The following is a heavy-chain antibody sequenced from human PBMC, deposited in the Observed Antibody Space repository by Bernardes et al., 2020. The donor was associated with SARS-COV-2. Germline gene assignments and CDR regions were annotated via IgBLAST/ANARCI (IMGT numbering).Heavy chain of an antibody. Sequence: SETPSITLAVYGVSFSGYYWSWIRQPPGKGPEWIGEINHSGSTNYNPSLKSRVTISVDTSKNQFSLKLSSVTAADTAVYYCARGIGRSGGIWGQGTTVTVSS. CDR1: GVSFSGYY. CDR3: ARGIGRSGGI. D-gene: IGHD2-15*01. CDR2: INHSGST. J-gene: IGHJ6*02. V-gene: IGHV4-34*01.